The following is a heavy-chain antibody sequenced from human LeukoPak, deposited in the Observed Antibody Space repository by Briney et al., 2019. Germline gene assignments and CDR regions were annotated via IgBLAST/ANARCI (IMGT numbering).Heavy chain of an antibody. J-gene: IGHJ4*02. Sequence: ASVKVSCKASGYTFTGYYMHWVRQAPGQGLEWMGWISAYNGNTNYAQKLQGRVTMTTDTSTSTAYMELRSLRSDDTAVYYCAKGAGRSRVYTYFDYWGQGTLVTVSS. CDR2: ISAYNGNT. V-gene: IGHV1-18*04. D-gene: IGHD3-10*01. CDR1: GYTFTGYY. CDR3: AKGAGRSRVYTYFDY.